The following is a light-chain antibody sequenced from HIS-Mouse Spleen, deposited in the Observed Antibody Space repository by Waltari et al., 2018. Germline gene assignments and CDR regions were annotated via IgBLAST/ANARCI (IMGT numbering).Light chain of an antibody. J-gene: IGLJ2*01. CDR3: QAWDSSYSV. CDR2: QDS. Sequence: SYELTQPPSGSVSPGQTASITCSGEKLGDKYACWYQQKPGQSPVLVIYQDSKRPSGIPERFSGSNSGNTATLTISGTQAMDEADYYCQAWDSSYSVFGGGTKLTVL. V-gene: IGLV3-1*01. CDR1: KLGDKY.